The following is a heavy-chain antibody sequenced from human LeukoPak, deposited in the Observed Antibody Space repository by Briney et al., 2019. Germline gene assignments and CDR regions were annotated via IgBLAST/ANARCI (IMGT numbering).Heavy chain of an antibody. CDR2: IKQDGSET. CDR3: ARADYGDSFPAY. D-gene: IGHD4-17*01. J-gene: IGHJ4*02. Sequence: GGSLRLSCAASAFTFSSYWMSWVRQAPGKGLEWVANIKQDGSETYYVDSVKGRFTISRDNAKNSLYLQMNSLRAEDTAVYYCARADYGDSFPAYWGQGTLVTVSS. CDR1: AFTFSSYW. V-gene: IGHV3-7*01.